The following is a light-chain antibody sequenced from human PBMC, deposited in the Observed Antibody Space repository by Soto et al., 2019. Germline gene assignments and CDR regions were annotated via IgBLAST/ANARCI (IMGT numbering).Light chain of an antibody. CDR1: QSVSNY. J-gene: IGKJ1*01. Sequence: DIQMTQSPSSLSASVVDIVTITCRASQSVSNYLNWYRQLPGNAPKVLIWDASSLQRGVPSRFSGSGSGTEFTLTISSLQPDDFATYYCQQYNNYATWKFGQGTKVDIK. CDR3: QQYNNYATWK. CDR2: DAS. V-gene: IGKV1-17*01.